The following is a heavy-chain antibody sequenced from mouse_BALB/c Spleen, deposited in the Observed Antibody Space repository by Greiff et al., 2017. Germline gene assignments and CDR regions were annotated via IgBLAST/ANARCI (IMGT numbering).Heavy chain of an antibody. D-gene: IGHD4-1*01. J-gene: IGHJ4*01. Sequence: QVQLKQSGAELVRPGASVTLSCKASGYTFTDYEMHWVKQTPVHGLEWIGAIDPETGGTAYNQKFKGKATLTADKSSSTAYMELRSLTSEDSAVYYCTRSLTGTDYYAMDYWGQGTSVTVSS. CDR1: GYTFTDYE. CDR3: TRSLTGTDYYAMDY. V-gene: IGHV1-15*01. CDR2: IDPETGGT.